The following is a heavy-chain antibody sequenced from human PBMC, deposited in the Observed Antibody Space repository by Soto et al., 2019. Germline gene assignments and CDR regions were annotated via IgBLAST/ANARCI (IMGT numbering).Heavy chain of an antibody. V-gene: IGHV4-39*01. D-gene: IGHD6-13*01. CDR1: GGSISRNSFH. CDR3: VRRERAAGTDWWFDP. Sequence: SETLSLTCTVSGGSISRNSFHWGWIRQPPGKGLEWIGSIYYSGRTYYSPSLKSRVTISVDTSKNQFSLKLSSVTAADTAVYYCVRRERAAGTDWWFDPWGQGTLVTVS. CDR2: IYYSGRT. J-gene: IGHJ5*02.